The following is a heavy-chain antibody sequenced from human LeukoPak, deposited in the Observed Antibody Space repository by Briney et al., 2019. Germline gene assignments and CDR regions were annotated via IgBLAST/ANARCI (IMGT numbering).Heavy chain of an antibody. CDR3: ARDDSSGWYKSSDY. Sequence: ASVKVSCKASGYSFTDYHMHWVRQAPGQGLEWMGWINPNSGGTNYAQKFQGRVTMTRDTSISTAYMELSRLRSDDTAVYYCARDDSSGWYKSSDYWGQGTLVTVSS. V-gene: IGHV1-2*02. CDR1: GYSFTDYH. D-gene: IGHD6-19*01. CDR2: INPNSGGT. J-gene: IGHJ4*02.